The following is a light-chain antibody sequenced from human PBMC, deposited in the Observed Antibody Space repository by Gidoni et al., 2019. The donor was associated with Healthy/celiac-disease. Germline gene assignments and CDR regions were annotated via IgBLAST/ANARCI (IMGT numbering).Light chain of an antibody. CDR1: QSVSSSY. V-gene: IGKV3-20*01. Sequence: EIVLTQSPATLSLSPGERATLSCRASQSVSSSYLAWYQQKPGQAPRLLIYGASSRATSIPDRFSGSGSGTDFTLTISRLEPEDFAVYYCQQYGSSPALTFGGGTKVEIK. CDR3: QQYGSSPALT. J-gene: IGKJ4*01. CDR2: GAS.